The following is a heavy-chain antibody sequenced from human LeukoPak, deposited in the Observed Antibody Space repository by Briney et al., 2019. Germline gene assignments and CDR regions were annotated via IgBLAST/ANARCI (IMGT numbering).Heavy chain of an antibody. CDR3: ARYYDYVWGSPSDAFDI. CDR1: GGSISSSSYY. J-gene: IGHJ3*02. Sequence: SETLSLTCTVSGGSISSSSYYWSWIRQPPGKGLEWIGYIYYSGSTNYNPSLKSRVTISVDTSKNQFSLKLSSVTAADTAVYYCARYYDYVWGSPSDAFDIWGQGTMVTVSS. V-gene: IGHV4-61*05. CDR2: IYYSGST. D-gene: IGHD3-16*01.